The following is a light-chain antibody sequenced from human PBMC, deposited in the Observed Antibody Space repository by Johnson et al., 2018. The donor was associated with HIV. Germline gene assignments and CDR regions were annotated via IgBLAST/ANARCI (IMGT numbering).Light chain of an antibody. V-gene: IGLV1-51*01. J-gene: IGLJ1*01. CDR1: NSNIGNNY. Sequence: QSVLTQPPSVSAAPGQKFTISCSGNNSNIGNNYVSWYQHLPGTAPKLLIYDNNKRPSGIPDRFSASKSGTSATLGITGLQPEDEADYYCGTWDSSLSGGLYVFGTGTRVTVL. CDR3: GTWDSSLSGGLYV. CDR2: DNN.